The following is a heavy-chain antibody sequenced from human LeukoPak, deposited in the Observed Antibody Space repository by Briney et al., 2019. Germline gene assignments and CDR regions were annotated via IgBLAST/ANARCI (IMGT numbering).Heavy chain of an antibody. D-gene: IGHD3-22*01. CDR2: IYYRGST. V-gene: IGHV4-39*01. Sequence: SETLSLTCTVSGGSISSSSYYWGWIRQPPGKGLEWVGSIYYRGSTYYNPSLKSRVTISVDTSKNQFSLKLSSVTAADTAVYYCARQPYYYDSSGYSGWGQGTLVTVSS. CDR1: GGSISSSSYY. CDR3: ARQPYYYDSSGYSG. J-gene: IGHJ4*02.